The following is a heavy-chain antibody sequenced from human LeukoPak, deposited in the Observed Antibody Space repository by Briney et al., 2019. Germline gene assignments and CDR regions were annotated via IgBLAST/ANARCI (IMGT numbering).Heavy chain of an antibody. CDR3: ARGGTYYRYYYMDV. CDR2: MSFDGSHI. Sequence: GSLRLSCAASQFTFSSHAMNWVRQAPGKGLDWVAVMSFDGSHIYYADSVKGRFTISRDNSKNTLFLQMNSLNADDTAVYYCARGGTYYRYYYMDVWGKGTTVTVSS. CDR1: QFTFSSHA. J-gene: IGHJ6*03. V-gene: IGHV3-30*01. D-gene: IGHD3-16*01.